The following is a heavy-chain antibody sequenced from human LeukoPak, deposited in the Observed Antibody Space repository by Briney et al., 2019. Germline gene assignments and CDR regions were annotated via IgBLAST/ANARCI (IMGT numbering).Heavy chain of an antibody. V-gene: IGHV3-23*01. Sequence: GGSLRLSCGASGFNFSSYAMSWVRQAPGKGLEWVSAITGAADGTYYADSVKGRFTISRDNSKNTLYLQMNSLRAGDTAVYYCARADTYYDFWSGYTPHYYFDYWGQGTLVTVSS. J-gene: IGHJ4*02. CDR2: ITGAADGT. D-gene: IGHD3-3*01. CDR1: GFNFSSYA. CDR3: ARADTYYDFWSGYTPHYYFDY.